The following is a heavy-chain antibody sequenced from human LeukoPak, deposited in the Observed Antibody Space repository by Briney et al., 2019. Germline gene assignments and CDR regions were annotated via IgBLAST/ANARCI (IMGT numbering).Heavy chain of an antibody. CDR3: ARDFRYSYVYYYYYMDV. J-gene: IGHJ6*03. CDR1: GFTFSSYA. Sequence: PGRSLRLSCAASGFTFSSYAMHWVRQAPGKGLEWVANIKQDGSEKYYVDSVKGRFTISRDNAKNSLYLQMNSLRAEDTAVYYCARDFRYSYVYYYYYMDVWGKGTTVTVSS. D-gene: IGHD5-18*01. V-gene: IGHV3-7*01. CDR2: IKQDGSEK.